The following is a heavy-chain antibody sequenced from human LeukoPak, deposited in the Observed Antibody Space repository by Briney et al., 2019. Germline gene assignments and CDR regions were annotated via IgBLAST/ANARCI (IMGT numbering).Heavy chain of an antibody. CDR3: ARSRTTGTPDAFDI. CDR2: IYPGDSDT. CDR1: GYSFTSCW. V-gene: IGHV5-51*01. Sequence: GESLKISCKGSGYSFTSCWNGWVRQMPGKGLEWMGIIYPGDSDTRHSPSFQGQVTISADKSISTAYLQWSSLKASDTAMYYCARSRTTGTPDAFDIWGQGTMVTVSS. J-gene: IGHJ3*02. D-gene: IGHD1-1*01.